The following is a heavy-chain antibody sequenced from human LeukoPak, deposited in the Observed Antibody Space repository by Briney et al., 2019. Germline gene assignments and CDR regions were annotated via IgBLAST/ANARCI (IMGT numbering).Heavy chain of an antibody. Sequence: PSETLSLTCTVSGGSISSYYWSWIRQPPGKGLEWVSSISSSSTYIYYADSVKGRFTISRDNAKNSLYLQMNSLRAEDTAVYYCARGPYDFWSGYQDYWGQGTLVTVSS. CDR2: ISSSSTYI. CDR3: ARGPYDFWSGYQDY. CDR1: GGSISSYY. J-gene: IGHJ4*02. D-gene: IGHD3-3*01. V-gene: IGHV3-21*01.